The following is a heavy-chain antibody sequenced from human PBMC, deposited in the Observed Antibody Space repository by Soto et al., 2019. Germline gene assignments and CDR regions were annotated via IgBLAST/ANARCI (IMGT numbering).Heavy chain of an antibody. J-gene: IGHJ4*02. CDR3: ARRDCSGGSCYPGPSFDY. CDR1: GFTFSSYW. V-gene: IGHV3-7*01. D-gene: IGHD2-15*01. Sequence: GGSLRLSCAASGFTFSSYWMSWVRQAPGKGLEWVANIKQDGSEKYYVDSVKGRFTISRDNAKNSLYLQMNSLRAEDTAVYYCARRDCSGGSCYPGPSFDYWGQGTLVTVSS. CDR2: IKQDGSEK.